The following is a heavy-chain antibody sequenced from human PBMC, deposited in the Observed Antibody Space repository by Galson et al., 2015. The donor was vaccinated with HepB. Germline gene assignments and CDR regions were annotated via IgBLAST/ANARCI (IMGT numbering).Heavy chain of an antibody. CDR3: ARGPSWYGGGDYYYYGMDV. V-gene: IGHV6-1*01. CDR2: TYYRSKWYN. D-gene: IGHD6-13*01. CDR1: GDSVSSNSAA. Sequence: CAISGDSVSSNSAAWNWIRQSPSRGLEWLGRTYYRSKWYNDYAVSVKSRITISPDTSKNQFSLQLNSVTPEDTAVYYCARGPSWYGGGDYYYYGMDVWGQGTTVTVSS. J-gene: IGHJ6*02.